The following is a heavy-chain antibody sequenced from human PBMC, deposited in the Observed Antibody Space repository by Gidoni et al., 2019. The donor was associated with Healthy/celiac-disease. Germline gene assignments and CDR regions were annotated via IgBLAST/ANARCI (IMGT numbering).Heavy chain of an antibody. V-gene: IGHV2-5*02. J-gene: IGHJ4*02. CDR3: AQSSYGQYYFDY. CDR2: IYWDDDK. Sequence: QITLKESGPTPVKPTQTLTLTCTFSGFSLSTSGVGVGWIRQPPGKALEWLALIYWDDDKRYSPSLKSRLTITKDTSKNQVVLTMTNMDPVDTATYYCAQSSYGQYYFDYWGQGTLVTVSS. CDR1: GFSLSTSGVG. D-gene: IGHD3-10*01.